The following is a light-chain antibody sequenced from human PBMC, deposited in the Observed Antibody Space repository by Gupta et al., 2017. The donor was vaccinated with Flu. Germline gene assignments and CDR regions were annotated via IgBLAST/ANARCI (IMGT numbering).Light chain of an antibody. V-gene: IGLV5-39*01. CDR2: YKSDSDK. J-gene: IGLJ3*02. Sequence: TLRSGINVGTYRIYWYQQKPGSLPRYLLRYKSDSDKQQGSGVPSRFSGSKDASTNDGPFLISGLQSEDDAYDYCDIWYRSTSWVFGGGTKLTVL. CDR1: SGINVGTYR. CDR3: DIWYRSTSWV.